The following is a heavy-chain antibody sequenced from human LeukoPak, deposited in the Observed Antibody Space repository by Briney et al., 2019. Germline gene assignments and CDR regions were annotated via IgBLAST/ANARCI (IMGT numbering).Heavy chain of an antibody. CDR3: ARDLVGADRDYFDY. Sequence: SETLSLTCTVSGGSISSYYWSWIRQPPGKGLEWIGYIYYSGSTNYNPSLKSRFTISVDTSKNLSSLKLSSVTAADTAVYYCARDLVGADRDYFDYWGQGTLVTVSS. J-gene: IGHJ4*02. CDR2: IYYSGST. CDR1: GGSISSYY. D-gene: IGHD2-15*01. V-gene: IGHV4-59*01.